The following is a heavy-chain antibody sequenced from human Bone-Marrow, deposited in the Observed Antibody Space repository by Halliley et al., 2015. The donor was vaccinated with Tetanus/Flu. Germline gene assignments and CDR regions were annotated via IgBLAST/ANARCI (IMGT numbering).Heavy chain of an antibody. Sequence: SLRLSCAASGFTFRDYGMHWVRQAPGKGLEWVAVIGYDGSYKYYADSVEGRFTISRDNSKNTLYLQMSSLRAGDTAVYFCAKEKEKYYDISGPKNYHYYYGMDVWGQGTTVTVSS. CDR2: IGYDGSYK. J-gene: IGHJ6*02. D-gene: IGHD3-22*01. V-gene: IGHV3-30*18. CDR1: GFTFRDYG. CDR3: AKEKEKYYDISGPKNYHYYYGMDV.